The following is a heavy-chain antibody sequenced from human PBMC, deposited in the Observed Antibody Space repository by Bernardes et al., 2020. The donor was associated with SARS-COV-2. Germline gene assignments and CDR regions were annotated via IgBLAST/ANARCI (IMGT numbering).Heavy chain of an antibody. V-gene: IGHV3-7*01. J-gene: IGHJ6*02. CDR1: GFTFSSYW. CDR2: IKQEGSEK. D-gene: IGHD2-15*01. Sequence: GGSLRLSCAASGFTFSSYWMSWVRQAPGKGREWVEKIKQEGSEKYYVDSVKGRFTISRDNAKNSLYLQMNSLRAEDTAVYYCARESYCSGGSCYYYGMDVWGHRTTVTLSS. CDR3: ARESYCSGGSCYYYGMDV.